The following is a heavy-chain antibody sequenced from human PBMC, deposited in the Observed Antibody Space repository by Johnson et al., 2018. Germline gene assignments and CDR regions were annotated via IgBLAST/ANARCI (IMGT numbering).Heavy chain of an antibody. CDR1: GFTFSTYA. CDR2: ISRNGDST. V-gene: IGHV3-64*01. J-gene: IGHJ1*01. CDR3: ASDTSGYNYEYFQH. Sequence: VQLVQSGGGLVQPGGSLRLSCAASGFTFSTYAMHWVRQAPGKGLEYVSTISRNGDSTYYGNAGKGRFTISRDNSKNTLYLQMGSLRAEDMAVYYCASDTSGYNYEYFQHWGQGTLVTVSS. D-gene: IGHD3-22*01.